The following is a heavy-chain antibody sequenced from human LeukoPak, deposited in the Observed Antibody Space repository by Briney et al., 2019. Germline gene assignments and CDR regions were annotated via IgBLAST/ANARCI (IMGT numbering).Heavy chain of an antibody. Sequence: ASVKVSCKASGYTFPNYGFTWVRQAPGQGLEWMGWISSYNGNTQYAQNFQSRLTLTTDTSTNTAYMDLRSLRSNDTAVYYCATPAKGAYFYYYMDVWGAGTTVTVSS. V-gene: IGHV1-18*01. J-gene: IGHJ6*03. CDR3: ATPAKGAYFYYYMDV. CDR2: ISSYNGNT. CDR1: GYTFPNYG. D-gene: IGHD2-2*01.